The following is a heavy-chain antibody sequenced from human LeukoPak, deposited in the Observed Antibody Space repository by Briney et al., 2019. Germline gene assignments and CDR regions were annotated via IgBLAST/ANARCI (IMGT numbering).Heavy chain of an antibody. J-gene: IGHJ4*02. CDR3: ARGAEYSSSPFDY. V-gene: IGHV4-31*03. D-gene: IGHD6-6*01. Sequence: SETLSLTCTASDGSLSRAVYYWSWIRHHPGKGLEWIGKTYYSGSAYYNPSLQSRATISVDKSKNQFSLKLTSVTAANTAVYYCARGAEYSSSPFDYWGQGSLVTVSS. CDR2: TYYSGSA. CDR1: DGSLSRAVYY.